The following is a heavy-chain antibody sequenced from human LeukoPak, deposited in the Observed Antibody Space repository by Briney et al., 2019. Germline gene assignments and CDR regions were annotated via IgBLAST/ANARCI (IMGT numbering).Heavy chain of an antibody. V-gene: IGHV3-74*01. CDR3: AREVTGYGGGPLFDF. CDR1: GFTFSTNW. D-gene: IGHD4-23*01. Sequence: PGGSLRLSCAAPGFTFSTNWMHWARQAPGKGLVWVSRISTSGSDAIYADSVKGRFTISTDSAKNTVYLQMNSLRAEDTAVYYCAREVTGYGGGPLFDFWGQGTLVTVSS. CDR2: ISTSGSDA. J-gene: IGHJ4*02.